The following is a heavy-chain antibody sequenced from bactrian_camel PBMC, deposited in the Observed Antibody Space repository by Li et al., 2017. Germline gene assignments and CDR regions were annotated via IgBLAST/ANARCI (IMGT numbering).Heavy chain of an antibody. CDR2: HYTGTATK. V-gene: IGHV3S1*01. CDR1: RGFDDADA. J-gene: IGHJ6*01. Sequence: QVQLVESGGGSVQIGGSLTLACAASRGFDDADAEWGWFRQAPGKERAAVAAHYTGTATKYVADSVKGRFDISQDNNKNVLYLEMNNLQPEDTAMYYCAAVRYGGSWYPLCRARSADFGYWGQGTQVTVS. D-gene: IGHD6*01. CDR3: AAVRYGGSWYPLCRARSADFGY.